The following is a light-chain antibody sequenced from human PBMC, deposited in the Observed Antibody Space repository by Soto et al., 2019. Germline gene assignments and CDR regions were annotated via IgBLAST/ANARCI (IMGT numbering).Light chain of an antibody. CDR3: CSYPGL. V-gene: IGLV2-23*01. J-gene: IGLJ1*01. CDR1: SSDVGSYAL. Sequence: SPLTAPGSVCVSTALLATILNTGTSSDVGSYALVSWYQHPPCKAPTLIIYESTERPSGVSNRFSGLQAGDTASLNIPVLEADDEADYQCCSYPGLFGTEIKVTAL. CDR2: EST.